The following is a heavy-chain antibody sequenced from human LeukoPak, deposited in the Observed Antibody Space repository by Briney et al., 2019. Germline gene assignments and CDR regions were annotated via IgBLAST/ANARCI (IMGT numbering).Heavy chain of an antibody. Sequence: GRSLRLSCTASGSTFGDYAMSWVRQAPGKGLEWVGFIRSKAYGGTTEYAASVKGRFTISRDDSKSIAYLQMNSLKTEDTAVYYCTRVELRPYYYGMDVWGQGTTVTVSS. CDR1: GSTFGDYA. CDR2: IRSKAYGGTT. V-gene: IGHV3-49*04. CDR3: TRVELRPYYYGMDV. D-gene: IGHD1-7*01. J-gene: IGHJ6*02.